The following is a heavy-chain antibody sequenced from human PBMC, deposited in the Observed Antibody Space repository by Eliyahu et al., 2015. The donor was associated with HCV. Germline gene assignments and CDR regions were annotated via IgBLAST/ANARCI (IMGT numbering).Heavy chain of an antibody. V-gene: IGHV3-33*01. Sequence: VQLVESGGGVVQPGRSLTLSCEASGFXFXSYGMHWIRQAPGKGLEWVAVIWHDGTKKYYGDSVKGRFTISRDNSKNTLFLQMNSLSAEDSAVYYCASDLATFAPYYYGVDVWGQGTTVTVSS. J-gene: IGHJ6*02. D-gene: IGHD3-3*02. CDR1: GFXFXSYG. CDR2: IWHDGTKK. CDR3: ASDLATFAPYYYGVDV.